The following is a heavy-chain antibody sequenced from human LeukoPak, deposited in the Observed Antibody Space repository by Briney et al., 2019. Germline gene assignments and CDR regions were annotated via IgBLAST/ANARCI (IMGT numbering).Heavy chain of an antibody. CDR3: AREDTAMVDY. D-gene: IGHD5-18*01. J-gene: IGHJ4*02. CDR2: IYYSGST. V-gene: IGHV4-31*03. CDR1: GGSISSGGYY. Sequence: SETLSLTCTVSGGSISSGGYYWSWIRQHPGKGLEWIGYIYYSGSTYYNPSLRSRVTISVDTSKNQFSLKLSSVTAADTAVYYCAREDTAMVDYWGQGTLVTVSS.